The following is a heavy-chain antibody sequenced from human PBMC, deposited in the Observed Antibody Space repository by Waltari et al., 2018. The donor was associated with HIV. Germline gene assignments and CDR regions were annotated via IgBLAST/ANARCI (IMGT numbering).Heavy chain of an antibody. CDR1: GDRVPSNSAA. J-gene: IGHJ6*02. Sequence: QVQLQQSGPGLVKPSQTLSLTCVISGDRVPSNSAAWNWIRQSPSRGLEWLGRTYYRSKWYNDYAISVKSRISINPDTSNNQFSLQLNSVTPEDTAVYYCVRDRLYSSGWPNDQYFYYGMDVWGQGTTVTVSS. D-gene: IGHD6-19*01. CDR3: VRDRLYSSGWPNDQYFYYGMDV. V-gene: IGHV6-1*01. CDR2: TYYRSKWYN.